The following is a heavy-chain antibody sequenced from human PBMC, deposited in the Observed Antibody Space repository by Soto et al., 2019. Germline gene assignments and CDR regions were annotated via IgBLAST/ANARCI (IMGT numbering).Heavy chain of an antibody. Sequence: QVQLVQSGAGVKKPGASVKVSCKASGYTFTSYGISWVRQAPGQGLEWMGWISTYNGNTKHAKKLQGRVTMTTDTTTSTAYMELRSLSSDDTAVFYCAREMVRGVGSDYWGQGTLVTVSS. CDR3: AREMVRGVGSDY. D-gene: IGHD3-10*01. J-gene: IGHJ4*02. CDR2: ISTYNGNT. CDR1: GYTFTSYG. V-gene: IGHV1-18*01.